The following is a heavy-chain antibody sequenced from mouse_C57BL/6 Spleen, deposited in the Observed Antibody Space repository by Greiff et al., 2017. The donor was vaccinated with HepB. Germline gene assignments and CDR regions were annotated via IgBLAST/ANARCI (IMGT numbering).Heavy chain of an antibody. CDR2: ISYDGSN. D-gene: IGHD2-4*01. CDR3: ARDLGYDYEGAY. V-gene: IGHV3-6*01. CDR1: GYSITSGYY. J-gene: IGHJ3*01. Sequence: EVQLQESGPGLVKPSQSLSLTCSVTGYSITSGYYWNWIRQFPGNKLEWMGYISYDGSNNYNPSLKNRISITRDTSKNQFFLKLNSVTTEDTATYYCARDLGYDYEGAYWGQGTLVTVSA.